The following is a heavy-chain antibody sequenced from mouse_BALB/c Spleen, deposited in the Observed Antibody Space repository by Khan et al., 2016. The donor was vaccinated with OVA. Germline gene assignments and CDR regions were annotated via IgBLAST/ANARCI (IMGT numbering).Heavy chain of an antibody. J-gene: IGHJ3*01. D-gene: IGHD1-1*01. CDR1: GYTFTSYW. Sequence: QVQLQQSGAELAKPGASVKMSCKASGYTFTSYWMHWIKQRPGQGLEWIGYINPITVYTEYNQKFKDKATLTADKSSSTAYMQLSSLTSEDSAVYYWARDYERFAYWGQGTLVTVSA. CDR3: ARDYERFAY. V-gene: IGHV1-7*01. CDR2: INPITVYT.